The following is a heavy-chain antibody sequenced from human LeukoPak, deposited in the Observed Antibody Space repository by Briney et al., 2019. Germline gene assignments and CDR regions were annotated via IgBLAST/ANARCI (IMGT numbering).Heavy chain of an antibody. D-gene: IGHD1-14*01. CDR3: ATSFGRGAFDI. CDR2: IYSGGST. Sequence: GGSLRLSCAASGFIVSRNYMSWVRQAPGKGLEWVSGIYSGGSTDYADSVKGRFTISRDNSKNTLYLQMNSLRAEDSAVYYCATSFGRGAFDIWGQGTMVTVS. CDR1: GFIVSRNY. J-gene: IGHJ3*02. V-gene: IGHV3-66*01.